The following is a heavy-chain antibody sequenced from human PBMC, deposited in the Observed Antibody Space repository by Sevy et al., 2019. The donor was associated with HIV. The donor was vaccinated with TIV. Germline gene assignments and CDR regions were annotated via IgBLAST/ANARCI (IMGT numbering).Heavy chain of an antibody. D-gene: IGHD3-10*01. V-gene: IGHV3-23*01. CDR1: GFIFNSYA. J-gene: IGHJ4*02. CDR2: ISGSGGST. CDR3: AKAYGSGSPPDY. Sequence: GGSLRLSCVASGFIFNSYAMSWVRQAPGKGLEWVSSISGSGGSTYYADSVKGRFTISRDNSNKKVDLEMNRLRGEDNAANYCAKAYGSGSPPDYWGQGILVTVSS.